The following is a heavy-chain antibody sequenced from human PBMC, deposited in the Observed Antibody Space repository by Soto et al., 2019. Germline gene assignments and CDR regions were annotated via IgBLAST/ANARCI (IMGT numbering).Heavy chain of an antibody. CDR1: GFTFSSYA. J-gene: IGHJ6*02. CDR2: ISYDGSNK. V-gene: IGHV3-30-3*01. CDR3: AREGDIVATIGPDYYGMDV. Sequence: VQLVESGGGVVQPGRSLRLSCAASGFTFSSYAMHWVRQAPGKGLEWVAVISYDGSNKYYADSVKGRFTISRDNSKNTLYLQMNSLRAEDTAVYYCAREGDIVATIGPDYYGMDVWGQGTTVTVSS. D-gene: IGHD5-12*01.